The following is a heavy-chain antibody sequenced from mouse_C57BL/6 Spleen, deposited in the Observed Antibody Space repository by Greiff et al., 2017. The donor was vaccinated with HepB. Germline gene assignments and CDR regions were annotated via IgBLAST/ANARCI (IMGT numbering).Heavy chain of an antibody. CDR3: ARDPPGSSLDY. CDR1: GFTFSDYY. J-gene: IGHJ2*01. CDR2: INYDGSST. D-gene: IGHD1-1*01. V-gene: IGHV5-16*01. Sequence: EVKLMESEGGLVQPGSSMKLSCTASGFTFSDYYMAWVRQVPEKGLEWVANINYDGSSTYYLDSLKSRFIISRDNAKNILYLQMSSLKSEDTATYYCARDPPGSSLDYWGQGTTLTVSS.